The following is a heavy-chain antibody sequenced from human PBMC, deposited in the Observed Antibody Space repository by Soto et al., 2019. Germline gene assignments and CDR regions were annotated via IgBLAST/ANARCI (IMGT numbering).Heavy chain of an antibody. V-gene: IGHV4-39*02. J-gene: IGHJ5*02. CDR1: GDSIRSINNY. CDR2: IYYDRST. CDR3: ARELWFDP. Sequence: SETLSLTCTVSGDSIRSINNYWGWIRQPPGKGPEWIGNIYYDRSTFYNPSLKSRVAMSIDTSKNQFSLNLTSVTATDTAVYYCARELWFDPWGQGTLVTVSS.